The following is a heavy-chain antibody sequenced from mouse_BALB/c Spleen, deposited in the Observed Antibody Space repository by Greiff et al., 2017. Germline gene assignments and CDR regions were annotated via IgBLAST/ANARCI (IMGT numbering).Heavy chain of an antibody. V-gene: IGHV1-4*01. CDR2: INPSSGYT. CDR3: ARLGKPYYAMDY. Sequence: QVQLQQSGAELARPGASVKMSCKASGYTFTSYTMHWVKQRPGQGLEWIGYINPSSGYTNYNQKFKDKATLTADKSSSTAYMQLSSLTSEDSAVYYCARLGKPYYAMDYWGQGTSVTVSS. J-gene: IGHJ4*01. CDR1: GYTFTSYT. D-gene: IGHD2-1*01.